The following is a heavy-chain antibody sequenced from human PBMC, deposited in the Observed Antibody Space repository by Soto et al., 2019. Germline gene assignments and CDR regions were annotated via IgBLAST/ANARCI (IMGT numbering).Heavy chain of an antibody. CDR3: ASRSSSWYSVWFAP. CDR2: IYYSGST. CDR1: GCSISGSSYY. J-gene: IGHJ5*02. Sequence: PSLTCTVSGCSISGSSYYWVWIRQPPGKGLEWSGSIYYSGSTYYNPSLKTRVTISVDTSKNHFSLKLSSVTAADTAVYYCASRSSSWYSVWFAPWGQGTLVTVSS. D-gene: IGHD6-13*01. V-gene: IGHV4-39*02.